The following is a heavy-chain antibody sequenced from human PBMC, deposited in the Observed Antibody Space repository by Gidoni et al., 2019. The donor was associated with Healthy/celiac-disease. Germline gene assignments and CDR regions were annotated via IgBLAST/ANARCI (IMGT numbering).Heavy chain of an antibody. CDR1: GGSISSYY. CDR3: ARGYSGSYPFWYFDL. V-gene: IGHV4-59*01. CDR2: VYYSGST. Sequence: QVQLQESGPGLVKPSETLSLTCTVSGGSISSYYWSWIRQPPGKGLEWIVYVYYSGSTNYKPSLKSRVTISVDTSKNQFSLKLTSVTAADTAVYYCARGYSGSYPFWYFDLWGRGTLVTVSS. J-gene: IGHJ2*01. D-gene: IGHD1-26*01.